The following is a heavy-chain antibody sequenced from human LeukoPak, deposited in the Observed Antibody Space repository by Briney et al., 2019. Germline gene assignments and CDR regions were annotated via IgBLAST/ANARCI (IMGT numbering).Heavy chain of an antibody. V-gene: IGHV1-18*01. D-gene: IGHD3-16*01. CDR3: ARIMITFGGSYGMDV. J-gene: IGHJ6*02. CDR2: ISAYNGNT. CDR1: GYTFTSYG. Sequence: ASVKVSCKASGYTFTSYGISWVRQAPGQGLEWMGWISAYNGNTKYSQKFQGRVTITRDTSASTAYMELSSLRSEDTAVYYCARIMITFGGSYGMDVWGQGTTVTVSS.